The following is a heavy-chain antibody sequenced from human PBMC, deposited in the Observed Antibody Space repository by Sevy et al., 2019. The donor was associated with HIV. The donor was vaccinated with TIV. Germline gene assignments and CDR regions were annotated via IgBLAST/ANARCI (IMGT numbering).Heavy chain of an antibody. V-gene: IGHV4-59*08. Sequence: SETLSLTCTVSGGSINSDHWNWIRQPPGKGLEWIWCVYYTGGTNYDTSLRNRVTISLDRTKNQFCLKLTSVTAADTAAYYCARRNDFDIWGQGTMVTVSS. CDR3: ARRNDFDI. CDR2: VYYTGGT. J-gene: IGHJ3*02. CDR1: GGSINSDH.